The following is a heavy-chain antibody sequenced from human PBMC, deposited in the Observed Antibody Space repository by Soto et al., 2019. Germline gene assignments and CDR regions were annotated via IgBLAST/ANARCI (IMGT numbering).Heavy chain of an antibody. Sequence: ASVKVSCKASGYTLTSSYLHWVRQAPGQGPEWMGIINPSGGITNDAQKFQDRVTMTSDTSTSTVYMELSSLRSEDTAVYYCARGISTNRYYYYYGMDVCGQRTTVTVCS. CDR2: INPSGGIT. CDR3: ARGISTNRYYYYYGMDV. V-gene: IGHV1-46*01. J-gene: IGHJ6*02. D-gene: IGHD2-8*01. CDR1: GYTLTSSY.